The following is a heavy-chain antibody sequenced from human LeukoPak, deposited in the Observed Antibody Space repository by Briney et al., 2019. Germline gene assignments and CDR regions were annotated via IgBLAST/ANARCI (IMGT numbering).Heavy chain of an antibody. J-gene: IGHJ4*02. Sequence: GGSLRLSCAASGFTFSSYGVHWVRQAPGKGLEWVAVISYDGSNKYYADSVKGRFTISRDNSKNTLYLQMNSLRAEDTAVYYCAKAGYCSGGSCYWFDYWGQGTLVTVSS. V-gene: IGHV3-30*18. CDR3: AKAGYCSGGSCYWFDY. CDR1: GFTFSSYG. D-gene: IGHD2-15*01. CDR2: ISYDGSNK.